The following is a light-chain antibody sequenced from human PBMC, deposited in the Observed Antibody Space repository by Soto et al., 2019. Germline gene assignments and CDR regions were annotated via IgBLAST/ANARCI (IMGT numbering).Light chain of an antibody. CDR3: QQVKTFPRT. CDR2: AAS. J-gene: IGKJ1*01. Sequence: DIQMTQSPSSMSASVGDRVTITCRASQDIGSQLGWYQQKPGKAPKLLIHAASTLQRGVPFRFSGSGSGTEFTLTISSLQSEDFATYYCQQVKTFPRTFGPGTKVEIE. V-gene: IGKV1-12*01. CDR1: QDIGSQ.